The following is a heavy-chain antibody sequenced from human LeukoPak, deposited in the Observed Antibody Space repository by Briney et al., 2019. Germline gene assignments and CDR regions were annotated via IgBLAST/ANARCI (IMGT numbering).Heavy chain of an antibody. Sequence: PGGSLRLSCAASGFTFSSYWMSWVRQAPGKGLEWVANMKHDGSGTYYVDSMKGRFTISRDNAKNSLYLQMNSLRAEDTAVYYCARDRGSRWGQGTLVTVSS. V-gene: IGHV3-7*01. J-gene: IGHJ4*02. CDR1: GFTFSSYW. CDR3: ARDRGSR. CDR2: MKHDGSGT.